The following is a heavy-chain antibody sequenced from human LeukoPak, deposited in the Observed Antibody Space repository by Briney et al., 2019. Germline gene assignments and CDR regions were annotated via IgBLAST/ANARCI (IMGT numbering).Heavy chain of an antibody. V-gene: IGHV3-64D*06. CDR1: GFTFSSYA. Sequence: GGSLRLSCSASGFTFSSYAMHWVRQAPGKGLEYVSAISSNGGSTYYADSVKGRFTISRDNSKNTLYLQMSSLRAEDTAVYYCARASYSSSWYYFDYWGQGTLVTVSS. J-gene: IGHJ4*02. CDR3: ARASYSSSWYYFDY. CDR2: ISSNGGST. D-gene: IGHD6-13*01.